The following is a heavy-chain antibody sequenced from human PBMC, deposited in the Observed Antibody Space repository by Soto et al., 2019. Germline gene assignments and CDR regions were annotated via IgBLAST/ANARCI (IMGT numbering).Heavy chain of an antibody. CDR1: GGSFSGNY. D-gene: IGHD1-26*01. CDR3: AGGRDGGGAS. CDR2: INPSGGT. Sequence: QVQLQQWGAGLLKPSETLSLTCGVYGGSFSGNYWSWIRQPPGEGLEWIGEINPSGGTNYSPSLKSRATITADTSKNQFSRKVSSVIADDAAVYYCAGGRDGGGASWGQGTLVTVSS. J-gene: IGHJ5*02. V-gene: IGHV4-34*01.